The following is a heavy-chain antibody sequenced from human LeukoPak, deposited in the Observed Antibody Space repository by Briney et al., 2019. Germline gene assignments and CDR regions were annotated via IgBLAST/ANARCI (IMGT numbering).Heavy chain of an antibody. V-gene: IGHV3-48*03. CDR2: ISSSGSTI. Sequence: PGGSLRLSCAASGFTFSSYEMNWVRQAPGKGLEWVSYISSSGSTIYYADSVKGRFTISRDNSKNTLYLQMNSLRAEDTAVYYCAKDRVSSGWHVSEVDYWGQGTLVTVSS. D-gene: IGHD6-19*01. J-gene: IGHJ4*02. CDR1: GFTFSSYE. CDR3: AKDRVSSGWHVSEVDY.